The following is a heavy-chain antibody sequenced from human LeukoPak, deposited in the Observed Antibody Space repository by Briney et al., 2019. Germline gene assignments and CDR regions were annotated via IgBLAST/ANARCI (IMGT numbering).Heavy chain of an antibody. Sequence: PGGSLRLSCAASGFTFSTSGMNWVRQAPGKGLEWVGRIKSKTDGGTTDYAAPVKGRFTISRDDSKNTLYLQMNSLKTEDTAVYYCTTVYVYYYDSSGYYHQDPWGQGTLVTVSS. CDR2: IKSKTDGGTT. V-gene: IGHV3-15*01. CDR1: GFTFSTSG. CDR3: TTVYVYYYDSSGYYHQDP. J-gene: IGHJ5*02. D-gene: IGHD3-22*01.